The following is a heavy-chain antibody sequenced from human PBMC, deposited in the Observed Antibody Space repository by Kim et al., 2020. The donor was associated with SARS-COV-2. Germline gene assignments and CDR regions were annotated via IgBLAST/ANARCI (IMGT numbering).Heavy chain of an antibody. CDR3: ARARLYDILTGYHLDY. Sequence: SETLSLTCAVYGGSFSGYYWSWIRQPPGKGLEWIGEINHSGSTNYNPSLKSRVTISVDTSKNQFSLKLSSVTAADTAVYYCARARLYDILTGYHLDYWGQGTLVTVSS. CDR1: GGSFSGYY. J-gene: IGHJ4*02. CDR2: INHSGST. V-gene: IGHV4-34*01. D-gene: IGHD3-9*01.